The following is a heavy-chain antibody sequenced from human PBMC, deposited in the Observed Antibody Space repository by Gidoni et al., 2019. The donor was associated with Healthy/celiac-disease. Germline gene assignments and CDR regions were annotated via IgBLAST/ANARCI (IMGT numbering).Heavy chain of an antibody. V-gene: IGHV1-46*03. D-gene: IGHD1-26*01. CDR1: GYTFTSYY. CDR3: ARGSAGGSYYFWSVEGY. Sequence: QVQLVQSGAEVKKPGASVKVSCKASGYTFTSYYMHWVRQAPGQGLEWMGIINPSGGSTSYAQKFQGRVTMTRDTSTSTVYMELSSLRSEDTAVYYCARGSAGGSYYFWSVEGYWGQGTLVTVSS. J-gene: IGHJ4*02. CDR2: INPSGGST.